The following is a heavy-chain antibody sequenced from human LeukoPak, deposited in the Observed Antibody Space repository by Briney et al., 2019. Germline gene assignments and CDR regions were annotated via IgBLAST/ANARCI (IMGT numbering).Heavy chain of an antibody. V-gene: IGHV3-23*01. CDR1: GSTFSSYA. CDR3: AKGSYYDSSGYFFDY. Sequence: GGSLRLSCAASGSTFSSYAMSWVRQAPGKGLEWVSAISGSGGSTYYADSVKGRFTISRDNSKNTLYLQMNSLRAEDTAVYYCAKGSYYDSSGYFFDYWGQGTLVTVSS. D-gene: IGHD3-22*01. J-gene: IGHJ4*02. CDR2: ISGSGGST.